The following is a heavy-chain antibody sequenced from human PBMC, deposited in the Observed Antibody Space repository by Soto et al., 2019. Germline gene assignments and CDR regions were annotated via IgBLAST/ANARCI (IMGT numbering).Heavy chain of an antibody. D-gene: IGHD3-3*01. CDR2: ISAYNGNT. CDR1: GYTFTSYG. Sequence: SAVKVSCKASGYTFTSYGISWVRQAPGQGLEWMGWISAYNGNTNYAQKLQGRVTMTTDTSTSTAYMELRSLRSDDTAVYYCARDSRYYDFWSGYYTGRGHWFDPWGQGTLVTVS. J-gene: IGHJ5*02. V-gene: IGHV1-18*04. CDR3: ARDSRYYDFWSGYYTGRGHWFDP.